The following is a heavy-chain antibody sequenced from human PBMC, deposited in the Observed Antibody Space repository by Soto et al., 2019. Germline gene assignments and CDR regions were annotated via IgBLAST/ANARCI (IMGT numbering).Heavy chain of an antibody. CDR2: IYYSGST. Sequence: PSATLSLTCTVSGGSISSGGYYWSWIRQHPGKGLEWIGYIYYSGSTYYNPSLKSRVTISVDTSKNQFSLKLSSVTAADTAVYYCARELPDLLYCSGGSCYPPYFDYWGQGTLVTVSS. CDR3: ARELPDLLYCSGGSCYPPYFDY. CDR1: GGSISSGGYY. V-gene: IGHV4-31*02. J-gene: IGHJ4*02. D-gene: IGHD2-15*01.